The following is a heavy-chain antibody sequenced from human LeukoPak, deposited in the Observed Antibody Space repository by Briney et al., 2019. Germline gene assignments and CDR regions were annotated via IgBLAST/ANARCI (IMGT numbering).Heavy chain of an antibody. CDR2: VDLDGRNI. D-gene: IGHD3-10*01. Sequence: QTGSSLRLSCTASGFTLSSYAIHWVRQAPGKGLEWVSVVDLDGRNIYYADSVKGRFTLSRDNSKNTLYLLMNSLIAEDTAVYYCVRDDSGSVIRGVLHYWGQGALVTVSS. CDR1: GFTLSSYA. J-gene: IGHJ4*02. CDR3: VRDDSGSVIRGVLHY. V-gene: IGHV3-33*01.